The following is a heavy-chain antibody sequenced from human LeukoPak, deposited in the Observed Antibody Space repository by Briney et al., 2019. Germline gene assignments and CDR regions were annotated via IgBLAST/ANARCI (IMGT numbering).Heavy chain of an antibody. CDR2: ISAYNGNT. J-gene: IGHJ5*02. Sequence: GASVKVSCKASVYTFTSYGISWVRQAPGQGLEWMGWISAYNGNTNYAQKLQGRVTMTTDTPTSTAYLELRSLRSDDTAVYYCARDGLARYCSSTSCPDDWFDPWGQGTLVTVSS. V-gene: IGHV1-18*01. CDR1: VYTFTSYG. CDR3: ARDGLARYCSSTSCPDDWFDP. D-gene: IGHD2-2*01.